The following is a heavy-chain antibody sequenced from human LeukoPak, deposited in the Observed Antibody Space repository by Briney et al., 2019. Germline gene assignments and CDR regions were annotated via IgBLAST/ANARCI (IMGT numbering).Heavy chain of an antibody. CDR2: ISPYTGKT. J-gene: IGHJ1*01. D-gene: IGHD3-3*01. Sequence: ASVNVSYTPSEYTFTNFGVNWVRQAPGQGLEWRGWISPYTGKTNFAQKVRGRVTLTTDTSTRTAYIDLGSLRSDDTAIYYCATSPSPDFWSGSIYFHHWGQGTLVAVSS. CDR1: EYTFTNFG. CDR3: ATSPSPDFWSGSIYFHH. V-gene: IGHV1-18*01.